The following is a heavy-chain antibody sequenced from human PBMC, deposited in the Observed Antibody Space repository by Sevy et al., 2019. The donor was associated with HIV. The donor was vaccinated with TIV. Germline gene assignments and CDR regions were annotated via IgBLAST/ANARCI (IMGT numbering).Heavy chain of an antibody. CDR2: IYSGGST. CDR1: GFTVSSNY. J-gene: IGHJ3*02. V-gene: IGHV3-53*01. Sequence: GGSLRLSCAASGFTVSSNYMSWVRQAPGKGLEWVSVIYSGGSTYYADSVKGRFTISRDNSKNTLYLQMNSLRAEDTAVYYCARDLTGIVAAGTIWGQGTMVTVSS. CDR3: ARDLTGIVAAGTI. D-gene: IGHD6-13*01.